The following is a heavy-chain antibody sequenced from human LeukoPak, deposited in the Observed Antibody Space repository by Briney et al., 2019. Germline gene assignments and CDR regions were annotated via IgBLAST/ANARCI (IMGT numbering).Heavy chain of an antibody. Sequence: IPSETLSLTCTVSGGSISSYYWSWIRQPPGRGLEWIGSIYYTGSTYYNPSLKSRVTISVDTSKNQFSLKLSSVTAADTAVYYCAREAGVGTYDFDYWGQGTRVTVSS. CDR3: AREAGVGTYDFDY. J-gene: IGHJ4*02. D-gene: IGHD6-13*01. CDR2: IYYTGST. V-gene: IGHV4-59*05. CDR1: GGSISSYY.